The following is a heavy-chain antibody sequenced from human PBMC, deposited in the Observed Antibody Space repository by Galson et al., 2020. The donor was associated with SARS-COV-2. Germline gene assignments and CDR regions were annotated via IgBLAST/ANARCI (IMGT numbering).Heavy chain of an antibody. D-gene: IGHD6-13*01. V-gene: IGHV1-69*13. J-gene: IGHJ6*02. Sequence: SVKVSCKASGGTFSSYAISWVRQAPGQGLEWMGGIIPIFGTANYAQKFQGRVTITADESTSTAYMELSSLRSEDTAVYYCARLSSKFSSSWYYYGMDVWGQGTTVTVSS. CDR3: ARLSSKFSSSWYYYGMDV. CDR2: IIPIFGTA. CDR1: GGTFSSYA.